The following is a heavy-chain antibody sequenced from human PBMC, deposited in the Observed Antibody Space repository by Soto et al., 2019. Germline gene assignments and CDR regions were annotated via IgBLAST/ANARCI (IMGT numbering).Heavy chain of an antibody. CDR1: GYTFTSYG. Sequence: QVQLVQSGAEVKKPGASVKVSCKASGYTFTSYGISWVRQAPGQGLEWMGWISAYNGNTNYAQKLQGRVTMTTDTSTSTAYMELRSLRSYDTAVYYCARRDCSSTSCYRSHAFDIWGQGTMVTVSS. CDR3: ARRDCSSTSCYRSHAFDI. CDR2: ISAYNGNT. D-gene: IGHD2-2*02. V-gene: IGHV1-18*04. J-gene: IGHJ3*02.